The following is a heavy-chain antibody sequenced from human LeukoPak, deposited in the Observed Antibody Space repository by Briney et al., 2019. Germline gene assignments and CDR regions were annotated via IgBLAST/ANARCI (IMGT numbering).Heavy chain of an antibody. CDR1: GFTLRDFW. CDR3: ARIHGAYPFDY. J-gene: IGHJ4*02. Sequence: GGSLRLSCAASGFTLRDFWMGWVRQAPGKGLEWVANIKQDGSTKDSVDAERGRFTIPRDDAKKSLFLEMNSLRVEDTAFYYCARIHGAYPFDYWGQGTLVTVSS. D-gene: IGHD4/OR15-4a*01. V-gene: IGHV3-7*01. CDR2: IKQDGSTK.